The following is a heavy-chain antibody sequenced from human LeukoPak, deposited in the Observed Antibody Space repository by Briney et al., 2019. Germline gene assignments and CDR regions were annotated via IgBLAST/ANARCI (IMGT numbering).Heavy chain of an antibody. CDR2: ISYDGSNK. CDR3: ARDWGKVRGYYYYYGMDV. Sequence: GGSLRLSCAASGFTFSSYAMYWVRQAPGKGLEWVAVISYDGSNKYYADSVKGRFTISRDNSKNTLYLQMNSLRAEDTAVYYCARDWGKVRGYYYYYGMDVWGQGTVVVVSS. D-gene: IGHD3-10*01. J-gene: IGHJ6*02. CDR1: GFTFSSYA. V-gene: IGHV3-30*04.